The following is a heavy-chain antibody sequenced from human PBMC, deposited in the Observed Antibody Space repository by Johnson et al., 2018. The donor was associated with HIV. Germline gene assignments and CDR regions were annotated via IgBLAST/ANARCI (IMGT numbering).Heavy chain of an antibody. CDR2: ISYDGNNK. V-gene: IGHV3-30-3*01. CDR3: AREDCSSTRCYDWDSAFDI. D-gene: IGHD2-2*01. J-gene: IGHJ3*02. CDR1: GFTFSSYA. Sequence: VQLVESGGGVVQPGGCLRLSCVASGFTFSSYAMHWVRQAPGKGLEWMALISYDGNNKHYADSVQGRFTISRDSSKNTLNLQMSSLRAEDTAVYFCAREDCSSTRCYDWDSAFDIWGQGTMVTVSS.